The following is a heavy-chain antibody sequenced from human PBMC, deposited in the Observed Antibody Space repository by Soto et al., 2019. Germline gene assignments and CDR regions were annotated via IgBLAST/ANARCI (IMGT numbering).Heavy chain of an antibody. Sequence: EVQLLESGGGLVQPGGSLRLSCAASGFTFSSYAMSWVRQAPGKGLEWVSAISGSGGSTYYADSVKGRFTISRDKSKNTLYLQMNSLRADDTAVYYCAKGATGYYYYGMDVWGQGTTVTVSS. CDR3: AKGATGYYYYGMDV. D-gene: IGHD1-26*01. CDR1: GFTFSSYA. V-gene: IGHV3-23*01. CDR2: ISGSGGST. J-gene: IGHJ6*02.